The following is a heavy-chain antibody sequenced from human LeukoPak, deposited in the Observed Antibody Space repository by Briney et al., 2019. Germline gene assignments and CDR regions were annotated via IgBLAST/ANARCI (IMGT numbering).Heavy chain of an antibody. CDR1: GGSISSYY. CDR2: IYTSGST. Sequence: SETLSLTCNVSGGSISSYYWSWIRQPAGKGLEWIGRIYTSGSTNYNPSLKSRVTMSVDTSKNQFSLKLSSVTAADTAVYYCAKTMVRGVSENWFDPWGQGTLVTVSS. D-gene: IGHD3-10*01. CDR3: AKTMVRGVSENWFDP. J-gene: IGHJ5*02. V-gene: IGHV4-4*07.